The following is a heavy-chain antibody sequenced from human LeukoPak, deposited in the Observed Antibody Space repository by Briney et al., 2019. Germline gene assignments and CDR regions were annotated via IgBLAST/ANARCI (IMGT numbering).Heavy chain of an antibody. CDR3: ARVPVLRLLEWQVNYMDV. CDR1: GFTFSSYS. CDR2: ISSTSRYM. J-gene: IGHJ6*03. Sequence: PGGSQRLSCAASGFTFSSYSMNWVRQAPGKGLEWVSSISSTSRYMYYVDSVKGRFTISRDNARNSLYLQMTSLRADDTAVYYCARVPVLRLLEWQVNYMDVWGKGTTVTVSS. V-gene: IGHV3-21*01. D-gene: IGHD3-3*01.